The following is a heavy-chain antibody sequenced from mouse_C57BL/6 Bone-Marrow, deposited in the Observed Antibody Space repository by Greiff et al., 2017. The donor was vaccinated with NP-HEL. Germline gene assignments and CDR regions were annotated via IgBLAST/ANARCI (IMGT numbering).Heavy chain of an antibody. Sequence: QVQLQQPGAELVKPGASVKMSCKASGYTFTSYWITWVKQRPGQGLEWIGDIYPGSGSTNYNEKFKSKATLTVDTSSSTAYMQRSSLTSEGSAVYYCARLGASTGDYGHYWGQGTTLTVSS. D-gene: IGHD1-2*01. CDR3: ARLGASTGDYGHY. CDR2: IYPGSGST. J-gene: IGHJ2*01. V-gene: IGHV1-55*01. CDR1: GYTFTSYW.